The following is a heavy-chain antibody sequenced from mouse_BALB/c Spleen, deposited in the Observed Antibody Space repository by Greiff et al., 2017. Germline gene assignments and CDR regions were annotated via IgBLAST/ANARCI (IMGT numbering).Heavy chain of an antibody. Sequence: VQLKQSGPELVKPGASVTMSCKASGYTFTSYVMHWVKQKPGQGLEWIGYINPYNDGTKYNEKFKGKATLTSDKSSSTAYMELSSLTSEDSAVYYCAREELTGSFDYWGQGTTLTVSS. J-gene: IGHJ2*01. CDR2: INPYNDGT. V-gene: IGHV1-14*01. D-gene: IGHD4-1*01. CDR1: GYTFTSYV. CDR3: AREELTGSFDY.